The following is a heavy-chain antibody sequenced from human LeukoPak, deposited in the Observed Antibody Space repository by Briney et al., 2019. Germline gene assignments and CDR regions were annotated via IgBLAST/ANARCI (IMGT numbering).Heavy chain of an antibody. D-gene: IGHD3-22*01. Sequence: GGSLRLSCAASGFTFSSYSMNWVRQAPGKGLEWVSSISSSSSYIYYADSVKGRFTISRDNAKNSLYQQMNSLRAEDTAVYYCARDSGSNYYDSSGSRYYFDYWGQGTLVTVSS. CDR1: GFTFSSYS. CDR2: ISSSSSYI. CDR3: ARDSGSNYYDSSGSRYYFDY. J-gene: IGHJ4*02. V-gene: IGHV3-21*01.